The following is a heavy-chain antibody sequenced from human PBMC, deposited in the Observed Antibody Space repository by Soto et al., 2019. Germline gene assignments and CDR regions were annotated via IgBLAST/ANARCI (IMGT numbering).Heavy chain of an antibody. D-gene: IGHD3-10*01. CDR2: INPFDGSR. CDR3: SRVDPGETSPFDH. CDR1: GYIFTSYY. J-gene: IGHJ4*02. V-gene: IGHV1-46*03. Sequence: GASVKVSCKASGYIFTSYYIHWVRQAPGQGLEWMGWINPFDGSRMFAQSFQGRVTMTRVTSTSTVYMEVSSLRFEDTAVYYCSRVDPGETSPFDHWGQGTLVTVSS.